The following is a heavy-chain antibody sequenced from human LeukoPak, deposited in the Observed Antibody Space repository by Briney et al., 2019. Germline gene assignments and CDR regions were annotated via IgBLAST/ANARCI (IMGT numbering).Heavy chain of an antibody. CDR2: ISAGGGST. D-gene: IGHD1-26*01. CDR1: GFTFSSYA. Sequence: GGSLRLSCAASGFTFSSYAMSWVRQTPGKGLEWVSAISAGGGSTYYADSVKGRFTISRDNSKNTLYLQMNSLRADDTAVYYCASLWSGSLRAGYWGQGTLVTVSS. CDR3: ASLWSGSLRAGY. J-gene: IGHJ4*02. V-gene: IGHV3-23*01.